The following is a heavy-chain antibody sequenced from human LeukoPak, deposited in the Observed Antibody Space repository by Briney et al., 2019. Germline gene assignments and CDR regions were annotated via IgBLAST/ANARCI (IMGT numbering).Heavy chain of an antibody. CDR1: GYTFTGYY. Sequence: ASVKVSCKASGYTFTGYYMHWVRQAPGQGLEWMGWINPNSGGTNYAQKFQGRVTMTRDTSIRAAYMELSRLRSDDTAVYYCARGADTAMVPDDYWGQGTLVTVSS. CDR3: ARGADTAMVPDDY. J-gene: IGHJ4*02. CDR2: INPNSGGT. D-gene: IGHD5-18*01. V-gene: IGHV1-2*02.